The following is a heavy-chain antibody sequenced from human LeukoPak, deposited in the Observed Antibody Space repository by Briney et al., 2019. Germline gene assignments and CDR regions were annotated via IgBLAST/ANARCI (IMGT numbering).Heavy chain of an antibody. Sequence: SVKVSCKASGGTFSSYAISWVRQAPGQGLEWMGGIIPIFGTANYAQKFQGRVTITADESTSTAYMELSSLRSEDTAVYYCARTSADYDILTGYFDYWGQGTLVTISS. J-gene: IGHJ4*02. CDR1: GGTFSSYA. V-gene: IGHV1-69*13. D-gene: IGHD3-9*01. CDR2: IIPIFGTA. CDR3: ARTSADYDILTGYFDY.